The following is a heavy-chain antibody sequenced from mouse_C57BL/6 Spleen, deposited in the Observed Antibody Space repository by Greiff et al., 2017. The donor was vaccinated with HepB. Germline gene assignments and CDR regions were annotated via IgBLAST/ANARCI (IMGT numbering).Heavy chain of an antibody. CDR3: ARELYQGYAMDY. CDR2: ISSGSSTI. J-gene: IGHJ4*01. CDR1: GFTFSDYG. D-gene: IGHD1-1*01. Sequence: EVKLVESGGGLVKPGGSLKLSCAASGFTFSDYGMHWVRQAPEKGLEWVAYISSGSSTIYYADTVKGRFTISRDNAKNTLVLQMTSLRSEDTAMYYCARELYQGYAMDYWGQGTSVTVSS. V-gene: IGHV5-17*01.